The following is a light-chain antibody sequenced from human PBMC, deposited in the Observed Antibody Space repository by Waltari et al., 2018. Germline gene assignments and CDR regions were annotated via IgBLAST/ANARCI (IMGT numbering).Light chain of an antibody. CDR2: EGN. Sequence: QSALTQPASVSGSPGQSIIISCTETSSGVGTYNLVSWYQKHPGKAPKGIIYEGNKRPSEVSNRFSGSKSGNTASLTISGLQAEDEADYYCSSYTGTTTPRVFGGGTKLTVL. CDR3: SSYTGTTTPRV. J-gene: IGLJ3*02. CDR1: SSGVGTYNL. V-gene: IGLV2-23*01.